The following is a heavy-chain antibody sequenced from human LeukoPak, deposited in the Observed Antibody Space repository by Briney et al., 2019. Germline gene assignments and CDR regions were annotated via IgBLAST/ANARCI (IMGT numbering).Heavy chain of an antibody. CDR3: ATIQRFCLNSSCFNEGLDY. D-gene: IGHD6-19*01. Sequence: PGGSLRLSCAASGFTFSRFWMSWVRQAPGKGLEWVANIQEDGSEKYYVDSVKGRFNISRDNAKNSLYLQMNSLRVGDTAVYYCATIQRFCLNSSCFNEGLDYWGQGTLVSVSS. CDR2: IQEDGSEK. V-gene: IGHV3-7*01. CDR1: GFTFSRFW. J-gene: IGHJ4*02.